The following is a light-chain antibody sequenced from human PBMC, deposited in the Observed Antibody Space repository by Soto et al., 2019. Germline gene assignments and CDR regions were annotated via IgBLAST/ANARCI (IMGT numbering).Light chain of an antibody. J-gene: IGKJ1*01. V-gene: IGKV3-20*01. CDR2: DAS. Sequence: EMVMTQSPATLSVSTGERATLSCRASQSVNINLAWYQQKPGQAPRLLIHDASSRATGISDRFTGSGSGTDFTLTITTLEPEDFAVYYCQQYGSSPRTFGLGTKVDNK. CDR3: QQYGSSPRT. CDR1: QSVNIN.